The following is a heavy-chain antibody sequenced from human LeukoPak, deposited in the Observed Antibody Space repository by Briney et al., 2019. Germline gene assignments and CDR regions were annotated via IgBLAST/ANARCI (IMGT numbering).Heavy chain of an antibody. D-gene: IGHD3-10*01. CDR3: ARVRGITMVRGVIIPYYLDY. CDR2: IYSGGST. V-gene: IGHV3-66*01. J-gene: IGHJ4*02. CDR1: EFSVGSNY. Sequence: GGSLRLSCAASEFSVGSNYMTWVRQAPGKGLEWVSLIYSGGSTYYADSVKGRFTISRDNSKNTLYLQMNSLRAEDTAVYYCARVRGITMVRGVIIPYYLDYWGQGTLVTVSS.